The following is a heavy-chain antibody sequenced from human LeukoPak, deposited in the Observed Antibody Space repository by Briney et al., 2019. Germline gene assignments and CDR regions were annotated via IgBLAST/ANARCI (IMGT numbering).Heavy chain of an antibody. V-gene: IGHV1-8*03. D-gene: IGHD3-10*01. CDR1: GYTFTSYD. CDR3: ARGRAGYYGSGSYGVDP. Sequence: GASVKVSCKASGYTFTSYDINWVRQATGQGLEWMGWMNPNSGNTGYAQKFQGRVTITRNTPISTAYMELSSLRSEDTAVYYCARGRAGYYGSGSYGVDPWGQGTLVTVSS. J-gene: IGHJ5*02. CDR2: MNPNSGNT.